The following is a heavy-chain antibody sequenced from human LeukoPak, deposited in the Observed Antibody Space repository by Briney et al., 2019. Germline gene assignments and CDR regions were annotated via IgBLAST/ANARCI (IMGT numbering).Heavy chain of an antibody. Sequence: GASVKVSCKASNYTFTSYAMNWVRQAPGQGLQWMGSINTKTGKSTYARGFTGRFLFSLDTSVSTAYLQISSLKAEDTAVYYCARGDDYSSGSLIDYWGQGTLVTVSS. CDR2: INTKTGKS. CDR3: ARGDDYSSGSLIDY. J-gene: IGHJ4*02. V-gene: IGHV7-4-1*02. CDR1: NYTFTSYA. D-gene: IGHD3-22*01.